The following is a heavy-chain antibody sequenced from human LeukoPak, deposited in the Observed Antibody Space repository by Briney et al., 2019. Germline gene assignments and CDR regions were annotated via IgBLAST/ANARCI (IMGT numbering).Heavy chain of an antibody. CDR1: GFTISSHS. J-gene: IGHJ3*02. V-gene: IGHV3-69-1*01. Sequence: GGSLRLSCAASGFTISSHSINWVRQAPGKGLEWIATMTVTNKIYYADSVKGRFTISRDNAENSVYLQMNSLRDEDTAVYSCARAQTLFWEFDGFDIWGRGTKVRLF. CDR3: ARAQTLFWEFDGFDI. D-gene: IGHD3-3*01. CDR2: MTVTNKI.